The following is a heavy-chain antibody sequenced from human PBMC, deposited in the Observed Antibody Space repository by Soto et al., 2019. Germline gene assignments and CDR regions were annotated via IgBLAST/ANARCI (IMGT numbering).Heavy chain of an antibody. CDR1: GYTFTSYD. D-gene: IGHD2-15*01. V-gene: IGHV1-8*01. CDR2: MNPNSGNT. CDR3: ARGGLYCSGGSCYSVVTKYYMDV. Sequence: ASVKVSCKASGYTFTSYDINWVRQATGQGLEWMGWMNPNSGNTGYAQKFQGRVTMTRNTSISTAYMELSSLRSEDTAVYYCARGGLYCSGGSCYSVVTKYYMDVWGKGTTVTVSS. J-gene: IGHJ6*03.